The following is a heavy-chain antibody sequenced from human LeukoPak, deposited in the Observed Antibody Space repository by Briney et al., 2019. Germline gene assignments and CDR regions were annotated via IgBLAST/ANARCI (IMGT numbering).Heavy chain of an antibody. Sequence: GGSLRLSCAASGFTFSSYSMNWVRQAPGKGLEWVSSISSSSSYIYYADSVKGRFTISRDNARKSLYLQMNSLRAEDTAVYYCAELGITMIGGVWGKGTTVTISS. CDR2: ISSSSSYI. CDR3: AELGITMIGGV. V-gene: IGHV3-21*01. J-gene: IGHJ6*04. CDR1: GFTFSSYS. D-gene: IGHD3-10*02.